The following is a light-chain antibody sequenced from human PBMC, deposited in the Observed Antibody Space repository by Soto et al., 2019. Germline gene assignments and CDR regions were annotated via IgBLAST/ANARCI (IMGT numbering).Light chain of an antibody. CDR2: GAS. CDR3: QQYNNWPPRG. Sequence: EIVMTQSPATLSVSPGERATLSCRASQSVSSNLAWYQQKPGQAPRLLIYGASTRATGIPARFSGSGSGTEFTLTISSLQSEDFAVYYWQQYNNWPPRGFGPGTKVDIK. V-gene: IGKV3-15*01. J-gene: IGKJ3*01. CDR1: QSVSSN.